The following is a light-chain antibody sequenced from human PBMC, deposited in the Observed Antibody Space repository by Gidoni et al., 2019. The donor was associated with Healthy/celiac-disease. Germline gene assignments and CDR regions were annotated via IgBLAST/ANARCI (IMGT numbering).Light chain of an antibody. V-gene: IGKV3-20*01. Sequence: EIVLTQSPGTLSLSPGERATLSCRASQSVSSSYLAWYQQKPGQAPRLLNYGAPSRATGIPDRFSGSGSGTDFTLTISRLEPEDFAVYYCQQYGSSPRTFGQGTKLEIK. CDR1: QSVSSSY. J-gene: IGKJ2*01. CDR2: GAP. CDR3: QQYGSSPRT.